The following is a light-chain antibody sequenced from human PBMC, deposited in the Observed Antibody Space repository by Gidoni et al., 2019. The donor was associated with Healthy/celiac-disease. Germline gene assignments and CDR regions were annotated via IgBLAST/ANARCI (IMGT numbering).Light chain of an antibody. V-gene: IGKV3-20*01. Sequence: DIVLTQSPGTRSLSPGEIATLSSRASQIVSSSYLALYQHKPGQAPRLLIYGASSRATGIPDRFSGSGSGTDFTLTISRLEPEAFAVYYCQQYGSSPPWTFGQGTKVEIK. J-gene: IGKJ1*01. CDR3: QQYGSSPPWT. CDR1: QIVSSSY. CDR2: GAS.